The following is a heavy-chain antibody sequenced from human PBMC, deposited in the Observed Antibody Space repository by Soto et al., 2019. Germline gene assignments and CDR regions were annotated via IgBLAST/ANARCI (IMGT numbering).Heavy chain of an antibody. V-gene: IGHV1-69*01. CDR3: ARDRDDYASGNYYNRSDF. CDR1: GGIFSTYA. J-gene: IGHJ4*02. Sequence: QVQLVQSGAEVKKPGSSVKVSCKASGGIFSTYAISWLRQAPGQGLEWMGGIIPLFGTPNYAQRFQGRVTIAADESTSPSYMELSRLRSEDTAVYYCARDRDDYASGNYYNRSDFWGQGSLVTVSS. D-gene: IGHD3-10*01. CDR2: IIPLFGTP.